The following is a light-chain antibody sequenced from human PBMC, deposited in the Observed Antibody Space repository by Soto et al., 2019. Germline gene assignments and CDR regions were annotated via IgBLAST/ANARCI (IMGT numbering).Light chain of an antibody. V-gene: IGLV1-47*01. Sequence: QSVLTQPPSASGTPGQRVTISCSGSSSNFGNDYVYWYQQYPGAAPKLLIYRNNQRPSGVPDRFSASKSGTSASLAISGPRSDDEAEYYCAACDVSLSSADVFGTGTKFTVL. CDR1: SSNFGNDY. CDR3: AACDVSLSSADV. J-gene: IGLJ1*01. CDR2: RNN.